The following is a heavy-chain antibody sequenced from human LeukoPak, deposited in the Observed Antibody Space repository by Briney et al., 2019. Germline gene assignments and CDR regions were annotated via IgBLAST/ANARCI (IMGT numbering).Heavy chain of an antibody. Sequence: SETLSLTCAVYGGSFSAYYWSWIRQPPGKGLEWIGEINHSGSTNYNPSLKSRVTISVDTSKNRFSLKLSSVTAADTAVYYCARRGRHNHYGVALRGAFDIWGQGTMVTVSS. CDR2: INHSGST. CDR1: GGSFSAYY. D-gene: IGHD4-17*01. J-gene: IGHJ3*02. V-gene: IGHV4-34*01. CDR3: ARRGRHNHYGVALRGAFDI.